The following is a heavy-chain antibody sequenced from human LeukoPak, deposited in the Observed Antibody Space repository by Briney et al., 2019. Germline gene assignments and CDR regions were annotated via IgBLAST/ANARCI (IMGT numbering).Heavy chain of an antibody. D-gene: IGHD3-22*01. V-gene: IGHV4-61*01. CDR2: IYYSGST. J-gene: IGHJ5*02. CDR1: GGSVSSGSYY. Sequence: SETLTLTCTVSGGSVSSGSYYWSWIRQPPGKGLEWIGYIYYSGSTNYNPSLKSRVTISVDTSKNQFSLKLSSVTAADTAVYYCASPRSYYDSSGYYISWGQGTLVTVSS. CDR3: ASPRSYYDSSGYYIS.